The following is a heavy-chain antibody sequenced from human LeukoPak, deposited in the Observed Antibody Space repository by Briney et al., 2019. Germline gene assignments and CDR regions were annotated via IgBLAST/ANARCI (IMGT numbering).Heavy chain of an antibody. J-gene: IGHJ4*02. Sequence: GGSLRLSCAASGFTLSIYWMSWVRQAPGKGLEWVANIKHDGSEKYYVDSMKGRFTISRDNAKNSLFLQMNSLRAEDTAVYYCVPEWLRTFDYWGQGTLVTVSS. CDR2: IKHDGSEK. D-gene: IGHD5-12*01. V-gene: IGHV3-7*05. CDR3: VPEWLRTFDY. CDR1: GFTLSIYW.